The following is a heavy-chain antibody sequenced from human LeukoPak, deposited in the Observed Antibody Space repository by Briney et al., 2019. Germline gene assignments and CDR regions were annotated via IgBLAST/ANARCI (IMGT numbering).Heavy chain of an antibody. CDR3: IRDFRSADL. J-gene: IGHJ5*02. CDR2: ISGSGAST. CDR1: GFTFSSYA. V-gene: IGHV3-23*01. Sequence: PGGSLRLSCAASGFTFSSYAMSWVRQAPGKGLEWVSGISGSGASTNYADSVKGRFTISRDNSKNTLYLEMNSLSVEDTATYYCIRDFRSADLWGQGTLVTVTS. D-gene: IGHD5-24*01.